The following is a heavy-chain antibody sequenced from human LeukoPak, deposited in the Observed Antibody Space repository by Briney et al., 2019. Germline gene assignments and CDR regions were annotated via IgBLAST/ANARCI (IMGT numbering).Heavy chain of an antibody. Sequence: ASVNVSCKASGYTFNNYYMYWVRQAPGQGLEWMGMINPSGGGTSYAQKFQGRVTMTRDTSTRTVYMEVSSLKPEDTAVYYCARQGAYSSAIGMGYWGQGTLVTVSS. V-gene: IGHV1-46*02. CDR3: ARQGAYSSAIGMGY. J-gene: IGHJ4*02. CDR1: GYTFNNYY. D-gene: IGHD6-19*01. CDR2: INPSGGGT.